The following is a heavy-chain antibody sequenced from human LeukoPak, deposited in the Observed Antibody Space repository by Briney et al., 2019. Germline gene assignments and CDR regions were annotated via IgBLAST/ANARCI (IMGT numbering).Heavy chain of an antibody. V-gene: IGHV3-7*01. D-gene: IGHD1-26*01. J-gene: IGHJ4*02. CDR2: IKQDGSEK. Sequence: GGSLRLSCAASGFTFSSYWMSWVRQAPGKGLEWVANIKQDGSEKYYVDSVKGRFTISRDNAKNSLYLQMNSLRAEDTAVYYCAKALYSGSFGDFDYWGQGTLVTVSS. CDR3: AKALYSGSFGDFDY. CDR1: GFTFSSYW.